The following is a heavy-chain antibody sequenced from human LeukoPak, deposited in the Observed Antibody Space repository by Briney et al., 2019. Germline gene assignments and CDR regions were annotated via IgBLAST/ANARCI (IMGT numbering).Heavy chain of an antibody. CDR3: AGGTSSSWYPGGEYYYYMDV. CDR1: GYTFTSYG. CDR2: ISAYNGNT. V-gene: IGHV1-18*01. Sequence: ASVKVSCKASGYTFTSYGISWVRQAPGQGLEWMGWISAYNGNTNYAQKLQGRVTMTTDTSTSTAYMELRSLRSDDTAVYYCAGGTSSSWYPGGEYYYYMDVWGKGTTVTVSS. J-gene: IGHJ6*03. D-gene: IGHD6-13*01.